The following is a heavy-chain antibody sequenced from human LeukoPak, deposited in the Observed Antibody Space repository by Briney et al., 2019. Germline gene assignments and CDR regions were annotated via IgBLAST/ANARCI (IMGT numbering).Heavy chain of an antibody. J-gene: IGHJ4*02. Sequence: SLRLSCAASGFTFRGYAMHWVRQAPGKGLKWVSDISSDGTNQHYADSVKGRFTISRDNSQNTLFLQMNSLRVEDMGVYYCARDKSSYSSSWHRFFDYWGQGTLVTVSA. CDR3: ARDKSSYSSSWHRFFDY. CDR2: ISSDGTNQ. D-gene: IGHD6-13*01. V-gene: IGHV3-30*04. CDR1: GFTFRGYA.